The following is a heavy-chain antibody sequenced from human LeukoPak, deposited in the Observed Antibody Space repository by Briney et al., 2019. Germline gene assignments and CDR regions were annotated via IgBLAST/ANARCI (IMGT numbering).Heavy chain of an antibody. D-gene: IGHD6-19*01. CDR1: GFTFYGSL. CDR2: ISFSGGST. V-gene: IGHV3-23*01. CDR3: AKISVSLTLEY. Sequence: GGSLEDLRAGFGFTFYGSLDSWVPQAPGKGLEWVSLISFSGGSTYYADSVKGQFTISRDNSKDTLYLQMNSLRADDTAVYYCAKISVSLTLEYWGQGTLVTVSS. J-gene: IGHJ1*01.